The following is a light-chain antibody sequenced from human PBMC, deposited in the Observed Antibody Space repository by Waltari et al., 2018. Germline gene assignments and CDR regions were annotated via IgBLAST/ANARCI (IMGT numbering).Light chain of an antibody. CDR1: RSDVGTHNY. CDR3: NSYTNSGTYV. Sequence: QSALTQPASVSGSPGQSITIPCTGPRSDVGTHNYVSWYQQRPGKAPDLIIFDVSNRPSGVSIRFSGSKSGNTASLTISGLQAEDEADYYCNSYTNSGTYVFGSGTKVTVL. J-gene: IGLJ1*01. CDR2: DVS. V-gene: IGLV2-14*03.